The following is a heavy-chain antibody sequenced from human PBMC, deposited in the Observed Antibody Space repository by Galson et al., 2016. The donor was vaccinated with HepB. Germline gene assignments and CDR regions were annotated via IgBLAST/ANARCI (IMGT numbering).Heavy chain of an antibody. J-gene: IGHJ6*02. Sequence: SLRLSCAASGFTFGSYAMTWVRQAPGKGLEWVSGIGGSGGSINYADSVKGRFTISRDNPKNTLYLQMNSLRAEDTAVYYCAKGPTGYYYYGMDVRGQGTTVTASS. CDR1: GFTFGSYA. D-gene: IGHD1-14*01. CDR3: AKGPTGYYYYGMDV. V-gene: IGHV3-23*01. CDR2: IGGSGGSI.